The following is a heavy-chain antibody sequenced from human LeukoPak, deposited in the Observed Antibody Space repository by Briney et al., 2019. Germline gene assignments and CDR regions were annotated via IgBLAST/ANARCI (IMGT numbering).Heavy chain of an antibody. CDR1: GYTFTSYD. D-gene: IGHD3-9*01. V-gene: IGHV1-69*04. J-gene: IGHJ4*02. CDR2: IIPILGIA. CDR3: ARSHKNILTGHQGY. Sequence: ASVKVSCKASGYTFTSYDINWVRQAPGQGLEWMGRIIPILGIANYAQKFQGRVTITADKSTSTAYMELSSLRSEDTAVYYCARSHKNILTGHQGYWGQGTLVTVSS.